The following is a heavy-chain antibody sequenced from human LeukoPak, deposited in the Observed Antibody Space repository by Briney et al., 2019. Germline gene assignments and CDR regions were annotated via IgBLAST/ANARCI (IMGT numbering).Heavy chain of an antibody. V-gene: IGHV4-38-2*02. D-gene: IGHD3-10*01. CDR3: ARDRITMVRGVIITDDAFDI. J-gene: IGHJ3*02. CDR1: GYSISSGYY. Sequence: PSETLSLTSAVSGYSISSGYYWGWIRQPPGKGLEWIGSIYHSGSTYYNPSLKSRVTISVDTSKNQFSLKLSSVTAADTAVYYCARDRITMVRGVIITDDAFDIWGQGTMVTVSS. CDR2: IYHSGST.